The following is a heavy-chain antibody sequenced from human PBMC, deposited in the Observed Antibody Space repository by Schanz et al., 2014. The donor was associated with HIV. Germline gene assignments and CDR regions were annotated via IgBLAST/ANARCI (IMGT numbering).Heavy chain of an antibody. CDR3: ARGRFCSGGSCYHDY. Sequence: QVHLVQSGAEVKKPGASVKISCKASGYTFTRDYIHWVRQAPGQGLEWMGIINPSGVTTAFAQKFQGRLTLTRDTSTNTVYMELSSLRSEDTAVYYCARGRFCSGGSCYHDYWGQGTLVTVSS. D-gene: IGHD2-15*01. CDR1: GYTFTRDY. V-gene: IGHV1-46*01. J-gene: IGHJ4*02. CDR2: INPSGVTT.